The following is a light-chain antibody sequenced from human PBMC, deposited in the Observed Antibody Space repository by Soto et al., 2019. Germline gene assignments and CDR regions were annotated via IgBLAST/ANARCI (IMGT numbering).Light chain of an antibody. Sequence: DFQMTQSPTTLSASVGDRVTITCRASQNINGWLAWYQQKPGKAPKLLIHKTSNLESGVPLRFSGSGSGTEFTLTISSLQPDDFATYYCQQYKDYWTFGQGTKVDIK. V-gene: IGKV1-5*03. CDR1: QNINGW. CDR3: QQYKDYWT. J-gene: IGKJ1*01. CDR2: KTS.